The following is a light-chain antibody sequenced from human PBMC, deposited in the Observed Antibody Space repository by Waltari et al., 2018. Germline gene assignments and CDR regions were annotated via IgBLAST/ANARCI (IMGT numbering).Light chain of an antibody. CDR1: QSLTSNNKDY. CDR2: WAY. CDR3: QQYYSKT. V-gene: IGKV4-1*01. Sequence: IVLTQSPDSLAVSLGDRATISCDSSQSLTSNNKDYLAWYQQRPGQPPKLLISWAYMRQSGIPDRCRGSGSGTHFTLTISSLQAEDVAVYFCQQYYSKTFGQGTKVEIK. J-gene: IGKJ1*01.